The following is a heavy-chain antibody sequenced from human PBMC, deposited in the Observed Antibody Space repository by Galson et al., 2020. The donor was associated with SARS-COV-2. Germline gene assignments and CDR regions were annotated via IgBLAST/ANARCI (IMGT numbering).Heavy chain of an antibody. Sequence: GLEWIGSIYYSGNTFYNASLKSRVTISVDTSKNQFSLKLSSVTAADTAVYYCASTVGNYYDSSGYLRAGKFDYWGQGTLVTVSS. V-gene: IGHV4-39*01. D-gene: IGHD3-22*01. J-gene: IGHJ4*02. CDR3: ASTVGNYYDSSGYLRAGKFDY. CDR2: IYYSGNT.